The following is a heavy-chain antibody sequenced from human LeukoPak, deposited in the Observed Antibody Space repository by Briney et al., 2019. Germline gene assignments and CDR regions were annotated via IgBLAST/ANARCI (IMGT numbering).Heavy chain of an antibody. CDR1: GYTFTSYG. J-gene: IGHJ4*02. Sequence: ASVKVSCKASGYTFTSYGISWVRQAPGQGLEWMGWISAYNGNTNYAQKLQGRVTMTTDTSTSTAYMELRSLRSDDTAVYYCARDTLPYYYDSSGLATDYWGQGTLVTVSS. D-gene: IGHD3-22*01. CDR2: ISAYNGNT. V-gene: IGHV1-18*01. CDR3: ARDTLPYYYDSSGLATDY.